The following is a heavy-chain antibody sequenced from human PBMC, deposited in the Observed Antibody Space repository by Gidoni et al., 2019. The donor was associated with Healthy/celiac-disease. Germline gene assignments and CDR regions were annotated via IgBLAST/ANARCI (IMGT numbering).Heavy chain of an antibody. CDR1: GGSISSYY. CDR3: ARAYTIFGVVYFDY. CDR2: IYYSGST. J-gene: IGHJ4*02. Sequence: QVQLQESGPGLVKPSENLSLTCTVSGGSISSYYWSWIRQPPGKGLEWIGYIYYSGSTNYNPSLKSRVTISVDTSKNQFSLKLSSVTAADTAVYYCARAYTIFGVVYFDYWGQGTLVTVSS. V-gene: IGHV4-59*01. D-gene: IGHD3-3*01.